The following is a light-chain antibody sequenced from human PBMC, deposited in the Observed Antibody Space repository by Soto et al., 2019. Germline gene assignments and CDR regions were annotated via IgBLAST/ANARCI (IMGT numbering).Light chain of an antibody. J-gene: IGLJ3*02. CDR2: DVS. Sequence: QSALTQPASVSGSPGQSITISCTGTTSDSGDSKYVSWYQQHPGKAPKLMIYDVSNRPSGVSNRFSGSKSGNTASLTISGLQAEDEADYYCSSYTSSGTVLFGGGTKLTVL. CDR3: SSYTSSGTVL. CDR1: TSDSGDSKY. V-gene: IGLV2-14*03.